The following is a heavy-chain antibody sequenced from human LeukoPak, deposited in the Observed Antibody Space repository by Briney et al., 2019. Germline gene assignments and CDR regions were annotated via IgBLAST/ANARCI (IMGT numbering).Heavy chain of an antibody. J-gene: IGHJ4*02. CDR1: GYTFTGYY. D-gene: IGHD5-18*01. CDR2: INPNSGGT. V-gene: IGHV1-2*04. CDR3: VRLGSYGYEVLDY. Sequence: ASVKVSCKASGYTFTGYYMHWVRQAPRQGLEWMGWINPNSGGTNYAQKFQGWVTMTRDTSISTAYMELSRLRSDDTAVYYCVRLGSYGYEVLDYWGQGTLVTVSS.